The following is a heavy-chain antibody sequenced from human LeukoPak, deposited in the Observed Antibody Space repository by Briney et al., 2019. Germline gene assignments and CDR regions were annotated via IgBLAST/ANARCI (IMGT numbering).Heavy chain of an antibody. V-gene: IGHV3-23*01. CDR2: ISGSGGST. D-gene: IGHD6-13*01. J-gene: IGHJ3*02. Sequence: GGSLRLSCAASGFTFSRYWMHWVRQAPGKGLEWVSAISGSGGSTYYADSVKGRFTISRDNSKNTLYLQMNSLRAEDTAVYYCAKVSSSWYQEAFDIWGQGTMVTVSS. CDR3: AKVSSSWYQEAFDI. CDR1: GFTFSRYW.